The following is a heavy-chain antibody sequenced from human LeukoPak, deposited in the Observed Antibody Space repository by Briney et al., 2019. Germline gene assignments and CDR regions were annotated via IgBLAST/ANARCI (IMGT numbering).Heavy chain of an antibody. CDR1: GGSISSSGYH. D-gene: IGHD2/OR15-2a*01. Sequence: PSETLSLTCTVSGGSISSSGYHWGGIRQAPGTGREWIANMFYSGSTYYNPSLKSRVSISVDTSKNQFSLKLSSVTAADTAVYYCARHSCTTSSGTGFYGMDVWGQGTSVTVSS. J-gene: IGHJ6*02. CDR2: MFYSGST. CDR3: ARHSCTTSSGTGFYGMDV. V-gene: IGHV4-39*01.